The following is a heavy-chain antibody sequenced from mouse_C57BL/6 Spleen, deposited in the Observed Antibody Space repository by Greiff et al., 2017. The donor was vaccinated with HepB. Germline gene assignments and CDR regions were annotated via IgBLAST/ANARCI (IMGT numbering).Heavy chain of an antibody. CDR1: GYSITSGYY. CDR3: ARGTGIFDY. Sequence: DVKLQESGPGLVKPSQSLSLTCSVTGYSITSGYYWNWIRQFPGNKLEWMGYISYDGSNNYNPSLKNRISITRETSKNQFFLKLNSVTTEDTATYYGARGTGIFDYWGQGTTLTVSS. D-gene: IGHD4-1*01. J-gene: IGHJ2*01. CDR2: ISYDGSN. V-gene: IGHV3-6*01.